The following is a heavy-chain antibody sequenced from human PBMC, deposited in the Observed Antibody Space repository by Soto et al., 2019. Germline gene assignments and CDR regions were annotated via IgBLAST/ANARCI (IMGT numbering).Heavy chain of an antibody. CDR3: ATPAGYSYGEGPSYYFDY. D-gene: IGHD5-18*01. J-gene: IGHJ4*02. V-gene: IGHV1-69*13. CDR1: GGTFSIYA. Sequence: SVKVSCKASGGTFSIYAISGVLQSPLQGLEWMGGIIPIFGTANYAQKFQGRVTITADESTSTAYMELSSLRSEDTAVYYCATPAGYSYGEGPSYYFDYWGQGTLVTVSS. CDR2: IIPIFGTA.